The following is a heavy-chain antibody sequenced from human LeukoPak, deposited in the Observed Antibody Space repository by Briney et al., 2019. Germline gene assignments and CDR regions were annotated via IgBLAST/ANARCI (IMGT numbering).Heavy chain of an antibody. D-gene: IGHD1-26*01. V-gene: IGHV3-30*03. CDR1: GFIFSGYG. CDR2: IAHDESTI. Sequence: GGSLRLSCAASGFIFSGYGMHWVRQAPGKGLEWVALIAHDESTIHYADSVKGRFTISRDNSKNTLYLQMNNLRVEDTAVYYCARDRGGPSGTYYHYYGMDVWGQGTTVTVSS. CDR3: ARDRGGPSGTYYHYYGMDV. J-gene: IGHJ6*02.